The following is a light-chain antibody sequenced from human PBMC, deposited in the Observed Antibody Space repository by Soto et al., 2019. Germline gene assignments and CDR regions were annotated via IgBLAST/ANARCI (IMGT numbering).Light chain of an antibody. CDR1: QSISRW. V-gene: IGKV1-5*01. CDR3: QEYNGYSTWT. CDR2: DSS. Sequence: DIQMTQSPSTLSASVGDRVTIACRASQSISRWLAWYQQKPVKAPQVLIWDSSSLHSGVPSRFSGSGYGTEVTHTISSLQPDDFGTYDCQEYNGYSTWTLGQGTKVEIK. J-gene: IGKJ1*01.